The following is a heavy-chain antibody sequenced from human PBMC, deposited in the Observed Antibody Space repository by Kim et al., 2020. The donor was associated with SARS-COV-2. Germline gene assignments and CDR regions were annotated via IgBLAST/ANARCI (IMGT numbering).Heavy chain of an antibody. V-gene: IGHV4-34*01. J-gene: IGHJ5*01. D-gene: IGHD2-2*01. CDR2: INQSGST. CDR1: GESFTGYY. Sequence: SETLSLTCAVYGESFTGYYWSWIRQPPGKGLEWIGEINQSGSTNYNPTLKSRVTISVDTSTNQFSLKGTSVTVADTAVYYCARVRGYCSSTSCYVGGNW. CDR3: ARVRGYCSSTSCYVGGNW.